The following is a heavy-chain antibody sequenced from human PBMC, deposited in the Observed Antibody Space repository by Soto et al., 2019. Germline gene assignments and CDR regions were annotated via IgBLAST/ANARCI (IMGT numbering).Heavy chain of an antibody. CDR1: GFTFSSFW. J-gene: IGHJ4*02. Sequence: EVQLVESGGGLVQPGGSLRLSCAVSGFTFSSFWMHWVRQAPGEGLVWVSRINTDGSSTSYADSVKVRFTISRVNAKNTLYLQMNSLRVEDTAMYYCAKRGVDTFGLSYWGQGTLVTVSS. D-gene: IGHD3-10*01. CDR2: INTDGSST. V-gene: IGHV3-74*01. CDR3: AKRGVDTFGLSY.